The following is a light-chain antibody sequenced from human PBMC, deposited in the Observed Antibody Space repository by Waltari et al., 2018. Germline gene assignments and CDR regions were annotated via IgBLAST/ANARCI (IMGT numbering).Light chain of an antibody. CDR2: DVT. CDR3: SSYTGSSTWV. V-gene: IGLV2-14*01. J-gene: IGLJ3*02. Sequence: QSALTQPASVSGSPGQSITISCTGTSNDFGGYNYVSWYQKHVDKAPKHMIYDVTKRPSGVSNRFSGSTSGNTASLTISGLQAEDEADYYCSSYTGSSTWVFGGGTKLTVL. CDR1: SNDFGGYNY.